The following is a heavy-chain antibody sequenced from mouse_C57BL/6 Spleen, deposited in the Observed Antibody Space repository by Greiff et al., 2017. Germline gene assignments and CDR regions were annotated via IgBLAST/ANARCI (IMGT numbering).Heavy chain of an antibody. CDR2: IYPRDGST. Sequence: VQLQQSGPELVKPGASVKLSCKASGYTFTSYDINWVKQRPGQGLEWIGWIYPRDGSTKYNEKFKGKDTLTVDTSSSTAYMELHSLTSEDSAVYFCARPETTVGKGFAYWGQGTLVTVSA. V-gene: IGHV1-85*01. CDR1: GYTFTSYD. J-gene: IGHJ3*01. CDR3: ARPETTVGKGFAY. D-gene: IGHD1-1*01.